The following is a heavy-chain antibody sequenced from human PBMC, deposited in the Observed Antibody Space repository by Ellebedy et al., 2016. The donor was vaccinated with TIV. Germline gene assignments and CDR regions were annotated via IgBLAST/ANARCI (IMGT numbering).Heavy chain of an antibody. CDR2: ISWNSGNI. Sequence: GGSLRLSXVASGFTFDDYGMHWVRQAPGKGLEWVAGISWNSGNIGYVDSVKGRFTISRDNAKNSLYLQMSSLRPEDTALYYCANDGFSASWYEGYFQHWGRGAVVTVSS. J-gene: IGHJ1*01. CDR1: GFTFDDYG. V-gene: IGHV3-9*01. CDR3: ANDGFSASWYEGYFQH. D-gene: IGHD6-13*01.